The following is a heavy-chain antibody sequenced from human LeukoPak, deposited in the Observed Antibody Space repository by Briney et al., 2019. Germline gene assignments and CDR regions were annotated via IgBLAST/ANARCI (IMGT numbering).Heavy chain of an antibody. CDR3: ARDPEN. D-gene: IGHD1-14*01. Sequence: PGGSLRLSCAASGFTFSSYGMHWVRQAPGKGLEWVAVISYDGSNKYYADSVKGRFTFSRDNSRNTLYLQMNGLRAEDTAVYYCARDPENWGQGTLVTVSS. V-gene: IGHV3-30*03. CDR2: ISYDGSNK. CDR1: GFTFSSYG. J-gene: IGHJ4*02.